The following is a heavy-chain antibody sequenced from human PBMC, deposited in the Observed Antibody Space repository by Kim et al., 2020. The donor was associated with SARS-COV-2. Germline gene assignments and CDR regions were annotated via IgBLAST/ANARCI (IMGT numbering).Heavy chain of an antibody. V-gene: IGHV3-30-3*01. CDR3: AREDSSSRWYFDY. D-gene: IGHD6-13*01. J-gene: IGHJ4*02. CDR2: ISYDGSNK. Sequence: GGSLRLSCAASGFTFSSYAMHWVRQAPGKGLEWVAVISYDGSNKYYADSVKGRFTISRDNSKNTLYLQMNSLRAEDTAVYYCAREDSSSRWYFDYWGQGTLVTVSS. CDR1: GFTFSSYA.